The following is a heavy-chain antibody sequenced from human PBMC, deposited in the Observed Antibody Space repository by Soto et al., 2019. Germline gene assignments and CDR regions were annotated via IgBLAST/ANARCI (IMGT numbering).Heavy chain of an antibody. J-gene: IGHJ4*02. CDR2: IKSKADGGTT. Sequence: EVQLVESGGGLVKPGGSLSPSWAAPGFIFSNAWMSWVRQAPGKGLEWVGRIKSKADGGTTNYAAPVKGRFNISRDGSKNTLYLQMNGLKTEDTAVYYCTTGWSSKDYWGQGTLVTVSS. CDR3: TTGWSSKDY. V-gene: IGHV3-15*01. D-gene: IGHD3-3*01. CDR1: GFIFSNAW.